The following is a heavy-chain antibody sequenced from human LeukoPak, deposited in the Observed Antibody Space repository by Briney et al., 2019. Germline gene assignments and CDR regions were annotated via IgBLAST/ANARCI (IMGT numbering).Heavy chain of an antibody. Sequence: GGSLRLSCAASGFTFSTYWMSWVRQAPGKGLEWVANMKEDGSEKYYVDSVKGRFTISRDNAKNSLYLQMNSLRAEDTAVYYCARDSITGTTNDYWGQGTLVTVSS. J-gene: IGHJ4*02. D-gene: IGHD1-7*01. CDR2: MKEDGSEK. CDR1: GFTFSTYW. CDR3: ARDSITGTTNDY. V-gene: IGHV3-7*01.